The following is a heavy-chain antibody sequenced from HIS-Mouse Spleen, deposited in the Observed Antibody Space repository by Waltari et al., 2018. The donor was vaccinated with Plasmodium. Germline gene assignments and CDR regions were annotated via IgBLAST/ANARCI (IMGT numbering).Heavy chain of an antibody. CDR1: GGSIRSCSYY. J-gene: IGHJ4*02. CDR3: ARVAIWTITIFGVVDY. D-gene: IGHD3-3*01. CDR2: IYYSGST. Sequence: LQLQESGPGLVKPSETLSLTCTASGGSIRSCSYYWGWYRQPPGKGLEWIGSIYYSGSTYYNPSLKSRVTISVDTSKNQFSLKLSSVTAADTAVYYCARVAIWTITIFGVVDYWGQGTLVTVAS. V-gene: IGHV4-39*07.